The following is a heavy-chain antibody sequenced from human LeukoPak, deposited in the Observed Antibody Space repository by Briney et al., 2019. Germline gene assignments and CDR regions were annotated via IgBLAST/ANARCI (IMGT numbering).Heavy chain of an antibody. Sequence: SETLSLTCTVSGGSISSSSYYWGWIRQPPGKGLEWIGSIYYSGSTYYNPSLKSRVTISVDTSKNQFSLKLSSVTAADTAVYYCARDRRPAMVTWGLDAFDIWGQGTMVTVFS. D-gene: IGHD5-18*01. CDR1: GGSISSSSYY. V-gene: IGHV4-39*07. J-gene: IGHJ3*02. CDR2: IYYSGST. CDR3: ARDRRPAMVTWGLDAFDI.